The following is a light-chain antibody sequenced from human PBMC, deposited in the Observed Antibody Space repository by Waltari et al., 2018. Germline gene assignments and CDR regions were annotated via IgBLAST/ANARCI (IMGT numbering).Light chain of an antibody. CDR1: QSLLYSDGNTY. J-gene: IGKJ4*01. V-gene: IGKV2-40*01. CDR3: VQAVAFPLT. CDR2: GGS. Sequence: DIVMTQTPLSLPITPGEPASISCRSSQSLLYSDGNTYLHWYLQKPGQSPKLLIYGGSNRASGVPDRFSGSGSGTDFTLKISKVEAEDVGVYYCVQAVAFPLTFGGGTKVEIK.